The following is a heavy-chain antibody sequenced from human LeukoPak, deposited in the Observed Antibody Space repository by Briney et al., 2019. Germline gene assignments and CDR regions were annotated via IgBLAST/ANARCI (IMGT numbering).Heavy chain of an antibody. CDR3: ARESEGFTIFGVVSNWFDP. J-gene: IGHJ5*02. CDR1: GGSISSYY. Sequence: SETLSLTCTVSGGSISSYYWSWIRQPPGKGLEWIGSHYCSGSTNYNPFLKSRVTIAVDTSKNQFSLKLSSVTAADTAVYYCARESEGFTIFGVVSNWFDPWGQGTLVTVSS. CDR2: HYCSGST. D-gene: IGHD3-3*01. V-gene: IGHV4-59*01.